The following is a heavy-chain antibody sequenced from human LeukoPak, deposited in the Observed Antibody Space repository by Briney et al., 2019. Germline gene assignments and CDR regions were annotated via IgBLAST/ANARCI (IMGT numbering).Heavy chain of an antibody. V-gene: IGHV3-23*01. CDR2: ISGSGGST. Sequence: GGSLRLSCAASGFTFSSYAMSWVRQAPGKGLEWVSAISGSGGSTYYADSVKGRFTISRDNSKNTLYLQMNSPRAEDTAVYYCAKTHAHNYDILTGYQFDAFDNWGQGTMVTVSS. CDR3: AKTHAHNYDILTGYQFDAFDN. D-gene: IGHD3-9*01. J-gene: IGHJ3*02. CDR1: GFTFSSYA.